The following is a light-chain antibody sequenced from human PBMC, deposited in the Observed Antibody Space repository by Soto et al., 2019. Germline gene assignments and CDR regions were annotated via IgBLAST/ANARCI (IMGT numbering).Light chain of an antibody. J-gene: IGKJ4*01. Sequence: EIVMTQSPATLSVSPGERATLSCRASQSINGNLAWYQQKPGQAPRLLMFRTSTRATGFPARFSASGSGTELNLTISSLQSEDFAIYYCQQYNNWPRANFVGGTKVEIK. CDR1: QSINGN. CDR3: QQYNNWPRAN. CDR2: RTS. V-gene: IGKV3-15*01.